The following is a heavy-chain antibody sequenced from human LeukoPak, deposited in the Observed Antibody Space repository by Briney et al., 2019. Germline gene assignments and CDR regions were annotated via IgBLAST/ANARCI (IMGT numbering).Heavy chain of an antibody. CDR3: ARDLEIAAAGYAGGVYYYYMDV. J-gene: IGHJ6*03. CDR2: IYHSGST. CDR1: GYSISSGYY. Sequence: PSETLSLTCTVSGYSISSGYYWGWIRQPPGKGLEWIGSIYHSGSTYYNPSLKSRVTISVDTSKNQFSLKLSSVAAADTAVYYCARDLEIAAAGYAGGVYYYYMDVWGKGTTVTVSS. V-gene: IGHV4-38-2*02. D-gene: IGHD6-13*01.